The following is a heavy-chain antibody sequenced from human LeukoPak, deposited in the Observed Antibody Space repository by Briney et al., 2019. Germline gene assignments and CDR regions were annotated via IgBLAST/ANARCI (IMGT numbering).Heavy chain of an antibody. Sequence: SETLSLTCTVSGVSISSHYWSWIRQPPGKGLEWIGYIYYSGSTNYNPSLKSRVTITVDTSKNQFSLKLSSVTAADTAVYYCARAVLRFLEGGWFDPWGQGTLVTVSS. CDR1: GVSISSHY. CDR3: ARAVLRFLEGGWFDP. D-gene: IGHD3-3*01. CDR2: IYYSGST. J-gene: IGHJ5*02. V-gene: IGHV4-59*11.